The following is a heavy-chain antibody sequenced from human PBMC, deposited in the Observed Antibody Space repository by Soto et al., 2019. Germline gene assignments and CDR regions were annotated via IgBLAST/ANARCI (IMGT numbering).Heavy chain of an antibody. D-gene: IGHD6-19*01. CDR2: VSYSGST. CDR3: ARHGSDSGWFSFDP. V-gene: IGHV4-59*08. Sequence: SETLSLTCSLSGVAIGGYYWSWIRQPPGKALEWIGYVSYSGSTDYHPSLKSRVSISIDTSKNQFSLKMITVTAADTAVYYCARHGSDSGWFSFDPWGQGALVTVPS. CDR1: GVAIGGYY. J-gene: IGHJ5*02.